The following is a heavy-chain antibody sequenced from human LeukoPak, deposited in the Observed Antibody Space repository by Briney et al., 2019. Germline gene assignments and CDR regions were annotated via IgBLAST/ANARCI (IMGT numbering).Heavy chain of an antibody. CDR3: VRENYGDYDAFDM. V-gene: IGHV3-7*01. CDR1: GFTFTKYW. Sequence: GDSLRLSCAASGFTFTKYWMTWVRQAPGQGLEWVGNIKQDGSDKNYMDSVKGRFTISRDNAKKSLYLQMNSLRAEDTAVYYCVRENYGDYDAFDMWGQGTMVTVSS. J-gene: IGHJ3*02. CDR2: IKQDGSDK. D-gene: IGHD4-17*01.